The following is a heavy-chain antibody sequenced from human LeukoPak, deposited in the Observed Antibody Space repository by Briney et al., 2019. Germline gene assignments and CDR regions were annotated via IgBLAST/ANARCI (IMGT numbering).Heavy chain of an antibody. Sequence: SETLSLTCAVSGGSISSGGYSWSWIRQPPGKGLEWIGYIYHSGSTYYNPSLKSRVTISVDRSKNQFSLKLSSVTAADTAVYYCARDVYSSGWYTGGDYWGQGTLVTVSS. V-gene: IGHV4-30-2*01. J-gene: IGHJ4*02. CDR2: IYHSGST. CDR1: GGSISSGGYS. D-gene: IGHD6-19*01. CDR3: ARDVYSSGWYTGGDY.